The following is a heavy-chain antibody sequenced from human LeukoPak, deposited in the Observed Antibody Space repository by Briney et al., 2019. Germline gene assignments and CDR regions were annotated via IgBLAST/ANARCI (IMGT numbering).Heavy chain of an antibody. J-gene: IGHJ6*02. CDR3: ARESGYDLGDHYYYYGMDV. V-gene: IGHV1-69*13. CDR2: IIPIFGTA. Sequence: ASVKVSCKASGGTFSSYAISWVRQAPGQGLEWMGGIIPIFGTANYAQKFQGRVTITAGESTSTAYMELSSLRSEDTAVYYCARESGYDLGDHYYYYGMDVWGQGTTVTVSS. D-gene: IGHD5-12*01. CDR1: GGTFSSYA.